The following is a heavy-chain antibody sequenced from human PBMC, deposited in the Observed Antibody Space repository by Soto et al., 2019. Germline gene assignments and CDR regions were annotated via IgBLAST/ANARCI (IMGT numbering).Heavy chain of an antibody. CDR2: ISSSTRTI. D-gene: IGHD6-19*01. J-gene: IGHJ4*02. V-gene: IGHV3-48*02. Sequence: EVQLVESGGGLVQPGGSLRLSCAASGFTFSTYSMNWVRQAPGKGLEWVSYISSSTRTIHYAESVKGRFTISRDSAKNSLFLQMNSLRDEDTAVYYCTRVSPAVAGTGHLAYWGQGTLVTVSS. CDR3: TRVSPAVAGTGHLAY. CDR1: GFTFSTYS.